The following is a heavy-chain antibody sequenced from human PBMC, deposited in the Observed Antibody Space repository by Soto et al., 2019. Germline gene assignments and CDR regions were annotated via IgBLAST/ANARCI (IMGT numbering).Heavy chain of an antibody. D-gene: IGHD2-8*01. J-gene: IGHJ4*02. V-gene: IGHV3-7*01. Sequence: PGGSLRLSCAASGFTFSTYWMNWVRQAPGKGLEWVANIKQDGSEKNYVDNVKGRFTISRDNAKNSLYLQMNILRSEDTAVYYCATSYCTSLGCSRKFDYWGQGT. CDR3: ATSYCTSLGCSRKFDY. CDR1: GFTFSTYW. CDR2: IKQDGSEK.